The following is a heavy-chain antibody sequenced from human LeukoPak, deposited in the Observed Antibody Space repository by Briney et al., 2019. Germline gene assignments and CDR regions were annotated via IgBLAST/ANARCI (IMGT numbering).Heavy chain of an antibody. D-gene: IGHD3-22*01. CDR2: IRSEAYSGTP. CDR1: GFTFRDYA. J-gene: IGHJ4*02. V-gene: IGHV3-49*04. CDR3: ARDPGGYYYDSSGYPYYFDY. Sequence: QAGGSLRLSCTASGFTFRDYAVSWVRQAPGKGLEWVGFIRSEAYSGTPEYAASVKGRFTISTDDSKSIAYLLMYSLKTEDTAVYYCARDPGGYYYDSSGYPYYFDYWGQGTLVTVSS.